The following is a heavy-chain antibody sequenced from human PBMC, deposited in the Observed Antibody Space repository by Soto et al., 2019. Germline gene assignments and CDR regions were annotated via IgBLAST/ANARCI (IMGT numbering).Heavy chain of an antibody. J-gene: IGHJ3*02. CDR3: ARDRGYSSSWRDAFDI. CDR2: IYSGGST. CDR1: GFTVSSNY. Sequence: GGSLRLSCAASGFTVSSNYMSWVRQAPGKGPEWVSVIYSGGSTYYADSVKGRFTISRDNSKNTLYLQMNSLRAEDTAVYYCARDRGYSSSWRDAFDIWGQGTMVTVSS. V-gene: IGHV3-53*01. D-gene: IGHD6-13*01.